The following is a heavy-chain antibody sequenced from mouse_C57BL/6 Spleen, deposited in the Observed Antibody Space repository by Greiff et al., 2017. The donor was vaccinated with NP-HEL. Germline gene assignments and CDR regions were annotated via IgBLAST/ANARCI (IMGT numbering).Heavy chain of an antibody. J-gene: IGHJ4*01. D-gene: IGHD2-12*01. CDR3: AYDEAMDY. CDR1: GYTFTSYW. Sequence: QVHVKQSGAELVKPGASVKLSCKASGYTFTSYWMHWVKQRPGQGLEWIGMIHPNSGSTNYNEKFKSKATLTVDKSSSTAYMQLSSLTSEDSAVYYCAYDEAMDYWGQGTSVTVSS. CDR2: IHPNSGST. V-gene: IGHV1-64*01.